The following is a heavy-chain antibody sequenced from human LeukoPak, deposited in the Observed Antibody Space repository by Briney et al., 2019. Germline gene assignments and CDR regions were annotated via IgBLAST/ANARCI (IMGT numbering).Heavy chain of an antibody. CDR1: GFTFSSYA. D-gene: IGHD6-19*01. CDR3: AKGYKFGESSGWEFDY. V-gene: IGHV3-23*01. CDR2: ISGSGGST. Sequence: GGSLRLSCAASGFTFSSYAMSWVRQAPGKGLEWVSAISGSGGSTYYADSVKGRFTISRDNSKNTLYLQMNSLRAEDTAVYYCAKGYKFGESSGWEFDYWGQGTLVTVSS. J-gene: IGHJ4*02.